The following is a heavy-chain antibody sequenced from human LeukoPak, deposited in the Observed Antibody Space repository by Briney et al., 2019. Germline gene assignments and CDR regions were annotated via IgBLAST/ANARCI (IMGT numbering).Heavy chain of an antibody. D-gene: IGHD2-2*01. J-gene: IGHJ6*03. CDR2: IIPIFATA. CDR1: GGTFSNYV. Sequence: ASVKVSCKASGGTFSNYVINWVRQAPGQGLEWMGGIIPIFATADYAQKFQGRVTITADESTSTAYMELRSLRSDDTAVYYCARDVYCSSTSCYLGYYYYYMDVWGKGTTVTISS. CDR3: ARDVYCSSTSCYLGYYYYYMDV. V-gene: IGHV1-69*13.